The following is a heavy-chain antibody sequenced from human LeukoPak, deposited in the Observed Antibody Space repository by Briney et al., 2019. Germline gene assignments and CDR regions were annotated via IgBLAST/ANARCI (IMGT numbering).Heavy chain of an antibody. CDR3: ANRISGSSS. Sequence: GGSLKISCAASGFTFSSYAMSWIRQAPEKGLEWVSAISSGGGNTDYADSVKGRFTISRDNSKNTVFLQMNSLRAEDTGVYYCANRISGSSSWGQGTLVTVSS. V-gene: IGHV3-23*01. CDR2: ISSGGGNT. CDR1: GFTFSSYA. J-gene: IGHJ5*02. D-gene: IGHD1-26*01.